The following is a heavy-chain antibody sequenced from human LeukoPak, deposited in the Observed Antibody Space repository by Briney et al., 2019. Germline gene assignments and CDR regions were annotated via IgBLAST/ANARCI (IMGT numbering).Heavy chain of an antibody. J-gene: IGHJ5*02. CDR2: INPNSGGT. CDR3: ARADRLHGGPYLIGP. D-gene: IGHD2-21*01. CDR1: GYSFTDYY. V-gene: IGHV1-2*02. Sequence: GASVKVSCKTSGYSFTDYYMHWVRQAPGQGLEWMGWINPNSGGTSSAQKFQGRVTMTWDTSITTVYMEVSWLTSDDTAIYYCARADRLHGGPYLIGPWGQGTLVTVSS.